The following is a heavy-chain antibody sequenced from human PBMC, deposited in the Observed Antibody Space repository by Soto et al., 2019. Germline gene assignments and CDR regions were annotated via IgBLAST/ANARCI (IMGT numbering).Heavy chain of an antibody. J-gene: IGHJ5*02. CDR1: GFTFSSYA. Sequence: PGGSLRLSCAASGFTFSSYAMSWVRQAPGKGLEWVSAISGSGGSTYYADSVKGRFTISRDNSKNTLYLQMNSLRAEDTAVYYCAKGERRYYGSGSYYRLGNRFDPWGQGTLVTVSS. D-gene: IGHD3-10*01. CDR2: ISGSGGST. V-gene: IGHV3-23*01. CDR3: AKGERRYYGSGSYYRLGNRFDP.